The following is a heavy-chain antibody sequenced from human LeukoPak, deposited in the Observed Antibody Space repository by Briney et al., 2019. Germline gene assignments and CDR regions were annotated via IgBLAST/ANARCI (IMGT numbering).Heavy chain of an antibody. D-gene: IGHD5-24*01. J-gene: IGHJ4*02. CDR1: GASINSYY. Sequence: SETLSLTCTVSGASINSYYWTWTRQPPGKGLEWIGHIYYSGSTNYNPSLKTRLTISVDTSKNRISLKVNSVTAADTALYYCARVRGGTYNHFFDYWGQGTLVTVSS. V-gene: IGHV4-59*01. CDR2: IYYSGST. CDR3: ARVRGGTYNHFFDY.